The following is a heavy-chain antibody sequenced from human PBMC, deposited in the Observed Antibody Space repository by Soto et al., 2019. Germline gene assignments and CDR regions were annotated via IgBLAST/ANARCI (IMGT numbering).Heavy chain of an antibody. J-gene: IGHJ6*02. Sequence: QVQLVQSGAEVKKPGSSVKVSCKASGGTFSTYAISWVRQAPGQGLEWVGGIIPIFGTANYAQKFQGRVTITADESTNTAYMELSSLRSEDTAVYYCARAAYSYGTAYLSYYYGMDVWGQGTTVTVSS. D-gene: IGHD5-18*01. CDR2: IIPIFGTA. CDR1: GGTFSTYA. V-gene: IGHV1-69*01. CDR3: ARAAYSYGTAYLSYYYGMDV.